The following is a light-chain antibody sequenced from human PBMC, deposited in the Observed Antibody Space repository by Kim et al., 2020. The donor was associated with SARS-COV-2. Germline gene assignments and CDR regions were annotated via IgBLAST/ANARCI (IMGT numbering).Light chain of an antibody. CDR1: QTVSSSY. CDR2: GAS. J-gene: IGKJ2*01. V-gene: IGKV3-20*01. CDR3: QQYGSSPMYT. Sequence: SPGERATLSCRASQTVSSSYLAWYQQKSGQAPRLLIYGASSRATGIPDRFSGSGSGTDFTLTISRLEPEDFAVYYCQQYGSSPMYTFGQGTKLEI.